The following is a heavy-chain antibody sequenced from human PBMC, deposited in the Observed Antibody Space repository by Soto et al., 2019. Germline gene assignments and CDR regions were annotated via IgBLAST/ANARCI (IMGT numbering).Heavy chain of an antibody. D-gene: IGHD2-2*03. V-gene: IGHV4-39*01. J-gene: IGHJ6*02. Sequence: PSETLSLTCTVSGGSVSSNDYSWGWVRQSPGKGLEWIGAIYSHDGTHYNPSLLSRVTISVDTSKNEFSLRLNSVTAADTAVYYCVRLNGYCVSTKCRGYYGMDVWGQGTTVT. CDR3: VRLNGYCVSTKCRGYYGMDV. CDR1: GGSVSSNDYS. CDR2: IYSHDGT.